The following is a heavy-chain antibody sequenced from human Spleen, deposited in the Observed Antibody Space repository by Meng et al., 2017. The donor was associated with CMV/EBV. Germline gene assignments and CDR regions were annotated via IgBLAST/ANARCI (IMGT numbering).Heavy chain of an antibody. J-gene: IGHJ4*02. CDR3: ARKEVVTRFGY. CDR2: INHSGST. Sequence: LTCAVYGGSFSGYYWSWIRQPPGKGLEWIGEINHSGSTNYDPSLKSRVTISVDTSKNQFSLKLSSVTAADTAVYYCARKEVVTRFGYWGQGTLVTVSS. V-gene: IGHV4-34*01. CDR1: GGSFSGYY. D-gene: IGHD4-23*01.